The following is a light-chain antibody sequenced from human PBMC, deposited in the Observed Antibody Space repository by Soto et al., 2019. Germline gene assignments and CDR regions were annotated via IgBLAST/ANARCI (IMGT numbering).Light chain of an antibody. CDR3: QQYGNSIPIT. V-gene: IGKV3-20*01. J-gene: IGKJ5*01. Sequence: GFAQASGTQSLSPGGRATRSCRASQSVSTSFLAWYQQKPGQAPRLLIYGAFSRATGIPDRFSGSGSGTDFTLTISRLEPEDFAVYYCQQYGNSIPITFGQGTRLEIK. CDR2: GAF. CDR1: QSVSTSF.